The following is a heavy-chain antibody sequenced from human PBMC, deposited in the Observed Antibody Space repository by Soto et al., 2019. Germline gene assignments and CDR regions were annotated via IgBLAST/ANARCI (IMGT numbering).Heavy chain of an antibody. J-gene: IGHJ6*02. Sequence: QVQLVQSGAEVKKPGSSVKVSCKASGGTFSSYAISWVRQAPGQGLEWMGGIIPIFGTANYAQKFQGRVTITANESTSTAYMELSSLRSEDTAVYYCARGGYCSGGSCYFENYYYYGMDGWGQGTTVTVSS. CDR3: ARGGYCSGGSCYFENYYYYGMDG. CDR2: IIPIFGTA. D-gene: IGHD2-15*01. V-gene: IGHV1-69*01. CDR1: GGTFSSYA.